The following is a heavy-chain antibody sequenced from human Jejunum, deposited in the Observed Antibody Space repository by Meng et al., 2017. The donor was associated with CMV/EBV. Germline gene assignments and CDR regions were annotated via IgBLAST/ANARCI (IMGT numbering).Heavy chain of an antibody. CDR3: ARVPPSGNYRFDY. J-gene: IGHJ4*02. CDR2: IDYTGTT. D-gene: IGHD6-19*01. CDR1: GDSLSKGAQF. V-gene: IGHV4-39*07. Sequence: LPQSSAPELLNPPEPLSLTCTVSGDSLSKGAQFWGWNTQPPGKGLEWIANIDYTGTTYYNPSLKSRVTISRDTSKNQFSLKFNSVTAADTAVYYCARVPPSGNYRFDYWGQGTLVTVSS.